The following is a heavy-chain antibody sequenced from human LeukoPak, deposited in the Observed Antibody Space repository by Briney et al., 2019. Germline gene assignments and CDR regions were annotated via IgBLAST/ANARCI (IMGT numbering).Heavy chain of an antibody. Sequence: SVKVSCKASGGTFSSYAISWVRQDPGQGLEWMGRIIPILGIANYAQKFQGRVTITADKSTSTAYMELSSLRSEDTAVYYCARVPPYCSGGSCYSGYFDYWGQGTLVTVSS. J-gene: IGHJ4*02. CDR2: IIPILGIA. CDR3: ARVPPYCSGGSCYSGYFDY. D-gene: IGHD2-15*01. V-gene: IGHV1-69*04. CDR1: GGTFSSYA.